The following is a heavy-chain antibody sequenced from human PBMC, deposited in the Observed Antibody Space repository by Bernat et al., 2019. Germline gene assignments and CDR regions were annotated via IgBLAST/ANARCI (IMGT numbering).Heavy chain of an antibody. Sequence: QVQLVESGGGVVQPWRSLRLSCAASGFTFCSYGMHWVRQAPGKGLEWVAVIWYDGSNKYYADSVKGRFTISRDNSKNTLYLQRNSLRAEDTAVYYCARDSDYGSGSLDYWGQGTLVTVSS. CDR3: ARDSDYGSGSLDY. CDR1: GFTFCSYG. D-gene: IGHD3-10*01. V-gene: IGHV3-33*01. J-gene: IGHJ4*02. CDR2: IWYDGSNK.